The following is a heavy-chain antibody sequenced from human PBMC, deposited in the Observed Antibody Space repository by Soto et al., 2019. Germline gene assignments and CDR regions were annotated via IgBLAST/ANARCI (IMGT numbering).Heavy chain of an antibody. Sequence: GGSLRLSCAASGFTFSSYWMSWVRQAPGKGLEWVANIKQDGSEKYYVDSVKGRFTISRDNAKNSLYLQMNSLRAEDTAVYYCAREGGPFLGATMGDFDYWGQGTLVTVSS. CDR2: IKQDGSEK. CDR1: GFTFSSYW. V-gene: IGHV3-7*01. J-gene: IGHJ4*02. D-gene: IGHD1-26*01. CDR3: AREGGPFLGATMGDFDY.